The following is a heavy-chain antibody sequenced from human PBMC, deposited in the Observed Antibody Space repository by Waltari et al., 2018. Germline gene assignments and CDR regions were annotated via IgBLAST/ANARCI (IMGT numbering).Heavy chain of an antibody. J-gene: IGHJ4*02. CDR3: AREGSAIFNV. CDR1: GFTLSSYW. V-gene: IGHV3-7*01. D-gene: IGHD2-21*01. CDR2: IKYEGSEK. Sequence: QLVESGGGLVQPGGSLRLSCAASGFTLSSYWMSWVRQAPGKGLEWVANIKYEGSEKYYVDSVKGRFTVSRDNAKNSLYLQMNSLRAEDTAMFFCAREGSAIFNVWGQGTLVTVSS.